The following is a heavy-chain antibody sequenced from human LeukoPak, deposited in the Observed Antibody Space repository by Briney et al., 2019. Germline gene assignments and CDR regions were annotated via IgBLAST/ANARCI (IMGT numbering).Heavy chain of an antibody. CDR3: ARGGTFVSDY. Sequence: GGSLRLSCATSGFTFSSYSMNWVRQAPGKGLEWVSSISSSSYIYYADSVKGRFTISRDNAKNSLYLQMDSLRAEDTAVYYCARGGTFVSDYWGQGTLVTVSS. CDR1: GFTFSSYS. D-gene: IGHD1-1*01. J-gene: IGHJ4*02. V-gene: IGHV3-21*01. CDR2: ISSSSYI.